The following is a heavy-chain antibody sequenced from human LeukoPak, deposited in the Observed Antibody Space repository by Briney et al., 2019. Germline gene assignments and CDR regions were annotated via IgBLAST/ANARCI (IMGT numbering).Heavy chain of an antibody. V-gene: IGHV3-7*01. CDR3: ARDRASWFDP. CDR2: INKEGSET. J-gene: IGHJ5*02. CDR1: GFTLSGYW. D-gene: IGHD3-10*01. Sequence: GGSLRLSCAASGFTLSGYWMSWVRQAPGKGLEWVANINKEGSETFYVDSVKDRFTISKDSAKNSLYLQMNSLRAEDTAVYYCARDRASWFDPWGRGTLVTVSS.